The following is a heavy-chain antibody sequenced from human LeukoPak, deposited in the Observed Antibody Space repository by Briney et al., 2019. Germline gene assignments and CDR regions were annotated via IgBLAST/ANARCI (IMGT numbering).Heavy chain of an antibody. J-gene: IGHJ5*02. Sequence: GGSLRLSCTASGFTFGAYAMSWFRQAPGQGLEGVGFIRRKAYGGTTEYAASVKGRFTISRDDSKSIAYLQMNSLKTEDTAVYYCTRETEGYSSWYPNWFDPWGQGTLVTVSS. CDR1: GFTFGAYA. V-gene: IGHV3-49*03. CDR3: TRETEGYSSWYPNWFDP. D-gene: IGHD6-13*01. CDR2: IRRKAYGGTT.